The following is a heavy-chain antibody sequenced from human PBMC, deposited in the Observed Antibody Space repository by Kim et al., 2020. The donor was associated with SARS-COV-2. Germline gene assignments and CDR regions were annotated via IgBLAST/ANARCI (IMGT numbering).Heavy chain of an antibody. CDR1: GGTFSSYG. D-gene: IGHD6-19*01. V-gene: IGHV1-69*13. CDR2: IIPIFGTA. J-gene: IGHJ4*02. CDR3: ARGGGSSGWYEDFDY. Sequence: SVKVSCKASGGTFSSYGIRLVRQAPGQGLEWMGGIIPIFGTANYAQKFQGRLTITADESTSTAYMELSSLRSEDTAVYYCARGGGSSGWYEDFDYWGQGTLVTVSS.